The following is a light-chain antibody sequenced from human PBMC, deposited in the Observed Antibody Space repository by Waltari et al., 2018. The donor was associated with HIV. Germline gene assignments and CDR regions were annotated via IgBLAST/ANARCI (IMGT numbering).Light chain of an antibody. CDR2: DPT. CDR3: CSFAGCYTWL. V-gene: IGLV2-11*01. Sequence: QSALTQPRSVSGSPGQSVTISCTGTSSDVGGYNYVSWYQQLPGKAPKLMIYDPTERPSGVPDRFSVSKSGNTASLTISWLQAEDEADYSCCSFAGCYTWLFGGGTKLTVL. CDR1: SSDVGGYNY. J-gene: IGLJ2*01.